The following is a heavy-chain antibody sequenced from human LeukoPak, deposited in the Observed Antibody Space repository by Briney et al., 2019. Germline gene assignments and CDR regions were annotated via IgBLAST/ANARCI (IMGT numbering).Heavy chain of an antibody. CDR2: IIPIFGTA. V-gene: IGHV1-69*06. CDR3: ERARLLWFGEQCYLDV. D-gene: IGHD3-10*01. Sequence: SVKVSFKSSGYTFTSHDINWVRQAPGQGLEWMGRIIPIFGTANYAQKFQGRVTITADKSTSTAYMELSSLRSEDTAVYYCERARLLWFGEQCYLDVWGKGTTVTVSS. CDR1: GYTFTSHD. J-gene: IGHJ6*03.